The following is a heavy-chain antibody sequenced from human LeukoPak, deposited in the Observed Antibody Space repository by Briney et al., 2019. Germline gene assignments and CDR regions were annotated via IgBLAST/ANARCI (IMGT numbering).Heavy chain of an antibody. CDR1: GGSISSSNW. Sequence: SGTLSLTCAVSGGSISSSNWWSWVRQPPGKGLEWIGEIYHSGSTNYNPSLKSRVSISVDKSKNQFSLKLSSVTAADTAVYYCASRGGLGYYGSGSYLAYWGQGTLVTVSS. CDR2: IYHSGST. D-gene: IGHD3-10*01. J-gene: IGHJ4*02. CDR3: ASRGGLGYYGSGSYLAY. V-gene: IGHV4-4*02.